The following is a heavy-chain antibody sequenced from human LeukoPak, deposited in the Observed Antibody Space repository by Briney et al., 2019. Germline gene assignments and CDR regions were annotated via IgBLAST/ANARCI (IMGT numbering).Heavy chain of an antibody. J-gene: IGHJ3*02. Sequence: GGSLRLSCGASGFTFSSYGMHRVRQAPGKGLEWVAFIRYDGSNKYYADSVKGRFTISRDNSKNTLYLQMNSLRAEDTAVYYCARRGKQYCSGGHCYRTTAFDIWGQGTMVTVSS. CDR3: ARRGKQYCSGGHCYRTTAFDI. D-gene: IGHD2-15*01. CDR1: GFTFSSYG. CDR2: IRYDGSNK. V-gene: IGHV3-30*02.